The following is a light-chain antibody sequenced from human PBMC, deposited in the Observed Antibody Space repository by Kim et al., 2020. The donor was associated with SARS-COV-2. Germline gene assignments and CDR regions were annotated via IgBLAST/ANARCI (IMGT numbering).Light chain of an antibody. Sequence: PRQTPGRACAGDKLGVKYACWHQQKPGQSPVLVIYRDSKRPSGIPERFSGSNSGNTATLTISGTQAMDEADYYCQAWDSSVVFGGGTKLTVL. CDR1: KLGVKY. V-gene: IGLV3-1*01. CDR3: QAWDSSVV. J-gene: IGLJ2*01. CDR2: RDS.